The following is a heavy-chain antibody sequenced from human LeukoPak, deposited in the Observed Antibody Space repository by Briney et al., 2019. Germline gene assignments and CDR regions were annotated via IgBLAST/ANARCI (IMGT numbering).Heavy chain of an antibody. D-gene: IGHD4/OR15-4a*01. CDR3: ARRAGAYSHPYDY. Sequence: GGSLRLSCAASGLTFNNYWMNWVRQAPGKGLEWVANIKQDGSEKKYVDSVKGRFTISRDNSKNTLYLQMNSLRAEDTAVYYCARRAGAYSHPYDYWGQGTLVTVSS. CDR1: GLTFNNYW. V-gene: IGHV3-7*03. CDR2: IKQDGSEK. J-gene: IGHJ4*02.